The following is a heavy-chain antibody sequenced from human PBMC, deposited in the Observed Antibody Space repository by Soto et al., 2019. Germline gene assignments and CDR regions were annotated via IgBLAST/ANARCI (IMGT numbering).Heavy chain of an antibody. CDR2: IWYDGPKE. J-gene: IGHJ4*02. V-gene: IGHV3-33*01. Sequence: QVQLVEAGGGVVQPGRSLRLSCAASGFTFSYYGMYWVRQAPGKGLEWGTIIWYDGPKEYYADSVKGRFTVSRDNSKNMLYLQMNSLSVEDTAVYYCARVGVDDYPNHFDHWGLGTLVTVSS. D-gene: IGHD4-17*01. CDR3: ARVGVDDYPNHFDH. CDR1: GFTFSYYG.